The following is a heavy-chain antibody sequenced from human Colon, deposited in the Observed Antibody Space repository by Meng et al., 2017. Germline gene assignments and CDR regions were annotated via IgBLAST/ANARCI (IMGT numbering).Heavy chain of an antibody. CDR3: VRDFDNYDRSGYDNWLDS. J-gene: IGHJ5*01. CDR1: GFIFSNYW. Sequence: GGSLRLSCEASGFIFSNYWMSWVRQTPGKGLEWVAIINHDGGDQKYADSVKGRFSIFRDNTRNSLHLQMNSLRVEDTAVYYCVRDFDNYDRSGYDNWLDSWGQGTPVTVSS. D-gene: IGHD3-22*01. V-gene: IGHV3-7*01. CDR2: INHDGGDQ.